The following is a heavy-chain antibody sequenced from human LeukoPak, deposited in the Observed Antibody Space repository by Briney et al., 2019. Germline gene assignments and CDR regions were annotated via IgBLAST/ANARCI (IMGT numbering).Heavy chain of an antibody. Sequence: PGGSLRLSCAASGFTFSSYGMHWVRQAPGKGLEWVAFIRYDGSNKYYADSVKGRFTISRDNSKNTLYLQMNSLRGEDTAVYYCAKGRAVATPYDASDIWGQGTMVTVSS. D-gene: IGHD5-12*01. CDR2: IRYDGSNK. CDR3: AKGRAVATPYDASDI. J-gene: IGHJ3*02. V-gene: IGHV3-30*02. CDR1: GFTFSSYG.